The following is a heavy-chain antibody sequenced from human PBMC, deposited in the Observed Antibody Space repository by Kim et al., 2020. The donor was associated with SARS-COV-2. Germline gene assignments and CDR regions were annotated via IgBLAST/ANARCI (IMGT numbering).Heavy chain of an antibody. V-gene: IGHV3-15*01. CDR1: GFTFSNAW. D-gene: IGHD3-16*01. J-gene: IGHJ4*02. CDR2: IKSKTDGGTT. CDR3: IAGPTWGY. Sequence: GGSLRLSCAASGFTFSNAWMSWVRQAPGKGLEWVGLIKSKTDGGTTDYAAPVKGRFTISRDDSKNTLYLQMNSLKTEDTAVYYCIAGPTWGYSGQGTLVTVSS.